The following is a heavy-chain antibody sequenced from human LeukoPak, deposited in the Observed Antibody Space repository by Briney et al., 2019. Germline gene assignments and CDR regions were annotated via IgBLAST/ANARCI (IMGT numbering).Heavy chain of an antibody. CDR2: IYYSGNT. J-gene: IGHJ4*02. CDR1: GGSISSYY. D-gene: IGHD6-13*01. Sequence: SETLSLTCTVSGGSISSYYWSWIRQPPGKGLEWIGYIYYSGNTKYNPSLNSRVTISVDTSKNQFSLQLSSVTAADTAMYYCARLSRGSTWYGYIDYWGQETLVTVSS. V-gene: IGHV4-59*08. CDR3: ARLSRGSTWYGYIDY.